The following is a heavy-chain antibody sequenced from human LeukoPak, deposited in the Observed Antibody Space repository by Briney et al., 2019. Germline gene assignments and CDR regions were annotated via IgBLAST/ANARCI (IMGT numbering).Heavy chain of an antibody. J-gene: IGHJ4*02. CDR1: GFTFRSYE. V-gene: IGHV3-48*03. CDR2: ISSSGSTI. D-gene: IGHD5-12*01. CDR3: AKVEYSGYIDY. Sequence: GGSLRLSCAASGFTFRSYEMNWVRQAPGKGLEWVSYISSSGSTIYYADSVKGRFTISRDNSKNTLYLQMNSLRAEDTAVYYCAKVEYSGYIDYWGQGTLVTVSS.